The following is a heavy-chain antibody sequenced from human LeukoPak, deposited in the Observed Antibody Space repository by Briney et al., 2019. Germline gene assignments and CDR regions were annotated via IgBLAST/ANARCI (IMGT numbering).Heavy chain of an antibody. J-gene: IGHJ4*02. CDR2: INSDGSST. Sequence: GGALRLSCAASGFTFSSYWMHWVRQAPGEGLVWVSRINSDGSSTSYADSVKGRFTISRDNAKNSLYLQMNSLRAEDTALYYCARSRSYYSSGWYAFDYWGQGTLVTVSS. CDR1: GFTFSSYW. V-gene: IGHV3-74*01. D-gene: IGHD6-19*01. CDR3: ARSRSYYSSGWYAFDY.